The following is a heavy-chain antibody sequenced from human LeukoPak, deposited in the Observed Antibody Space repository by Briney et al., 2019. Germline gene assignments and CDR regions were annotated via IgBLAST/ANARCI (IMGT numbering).Heavy chain of an antibody. CDR3: ARDLGGRADYFDY. CDR1: GGSISSYY. V-gene: IGHV4-59*01. CDR2: IYYSGST. D-gene: IGHD3-16*01. J-gene: IGHJ4*02. Sequence: SETLSLTCTVSGGSISSYYWSWIRQPPGKGLEWIGYIYYSGSTNYNPSLKSRVTISVDTSKNQFSLKLSSVTAADTAVYYCARDLGGRADYFDYWGQGTLVTVSS.